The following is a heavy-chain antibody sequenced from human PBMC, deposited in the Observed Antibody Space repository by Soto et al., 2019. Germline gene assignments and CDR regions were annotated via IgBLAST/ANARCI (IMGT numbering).Heavy chain of an antibody. CDR3: ARDKRDLRFLEWSYYFDY. CDR2: TIPLLNVA. CDR1: GGTFSTST. V-gene: IGHV1-69*04. J-gene: IGHJ4*02. D-gene: IGHD3-3*01. Sequence: SVKVSCKASGGTFSTSTFTWVRQAPGQGLEWMGRTIPLLNVADYAQDFQGRLTITADKSTSTTYMELTSLTSKDTAVYYCARDKRDLRFLEWSYYFDYWGQGTLVTVSS.